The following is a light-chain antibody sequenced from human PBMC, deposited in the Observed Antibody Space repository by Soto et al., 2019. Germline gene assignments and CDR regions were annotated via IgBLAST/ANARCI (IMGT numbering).Light chain of an antibody. CDR1: QSINKN. Sequence: EIVMTQSPATLSVSPGERATLSCRACQSINKNLAWYQQKRGQGPRLLIYGASSRATGTPARFSGSGSGTGFTLTISSLQSEDFAIYYCQQYTDWPLTFGLGPQVEIK. CDR3: QQYTDWPLT. J-gene: IGKJ4*01. CDR2: GAS. V-gene: IGKV3-15*01.